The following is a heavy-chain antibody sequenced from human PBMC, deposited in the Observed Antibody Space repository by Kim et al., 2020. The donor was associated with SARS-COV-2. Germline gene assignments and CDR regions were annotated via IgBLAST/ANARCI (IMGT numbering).Heavy chain of an antibody. D-gene: IGHD3-16*01. CDR2: ISYDGSNK. CDR3: ARGRRGSYYYGLDV. CDR1: GFTFSSYA. Sequence: GGSLRLSCAASGFTFSSYAMHWVRQAPGKGLEWVAVISYDGSNKYYADSVKGRFTISRDNSKNTLYLQMSTLRAEDTAVYYCARGRRGSYYYGLDVWGQG. J-gene: IGHJ6*02. V-gene: IGHV3-30-3*01.